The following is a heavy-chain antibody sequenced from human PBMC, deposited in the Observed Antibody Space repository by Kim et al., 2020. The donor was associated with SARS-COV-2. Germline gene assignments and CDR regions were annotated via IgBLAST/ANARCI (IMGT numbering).Heavy chain of an antibody. D-gene: IGHD5-12*01. CDR3: ARDRGKQDDY. CDR2: RA. Sequence: RAAYAESVVGRVTVSRDNAKNTRLLQMDSLRAEDTAVYYCARDRGKQDDYWGQGTLVTVSS. J-gene: IGHJ4*02. V-gene: IGHV3-74*03.